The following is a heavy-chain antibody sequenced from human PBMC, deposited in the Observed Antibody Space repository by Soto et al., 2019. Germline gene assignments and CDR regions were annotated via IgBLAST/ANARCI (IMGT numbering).Heavy chain of an antibody. CDR2: IIPILGTA. CDR1: GGTFSSNA. D-gene: IGHD3-9*01. J-gene: IGHJ4*02. V-gene: IGHV1-69*06. Sequence: QVQLVQSGAEVKKPGSSVKVSCKASGGTFSSNAISWVRQAPGQGLEWMGGIIPILGTANYAQKVQGRVTITADKSTSTAYMELSSLRSEDTAVYYCARGGLCGGSLTGYYVFDQWGQGTPVTVSS. CDR3: ARGGLCGGSLTGYYVFDQ.